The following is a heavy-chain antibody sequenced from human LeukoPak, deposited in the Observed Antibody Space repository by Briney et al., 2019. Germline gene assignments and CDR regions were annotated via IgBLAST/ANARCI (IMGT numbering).Heavy chain of an antibody. V-gene: IGHV1-18*01. Sequence: ASVKVSCKASGYTFTSYGISWVRQAPGQGLEWMGWISAYNGNTNYAQKLQGRVTMTTDTSTSTAYMELRSLRSDDTAVYYCARDIEYSSRAEYFQHWGQGTLVTVSS. CDR3: ARDIEYSSRAEYFQH. D-gene: IGHD6-13*01. CDR1: GYTFTSYG. J-gene: IGHJ1*01. CDR2: ISAYNGNT.